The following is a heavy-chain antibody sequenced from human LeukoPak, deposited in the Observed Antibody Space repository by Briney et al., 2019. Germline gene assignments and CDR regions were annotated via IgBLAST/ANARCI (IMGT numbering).Heavy chain of an antibody. J-gene: IGHJ4*02. CDR2: ISYDGSNK. CDR3: ARVPIAVAGTAYFDY. V-gene: IGHV3-30-3*01. Sequence: GGSLRLSCAASGFTFSAYAMGWVRQAPGKGLEWVAVISYDGSNKYYADSVKGRFTISRDNSKNTLYLQMNSLRAEDTAVYYCARVPIAVAGTAYFDYWGQGTLVTVSS. D-gene: IGHD6-19*01. CDR1: GFTFSAYA.